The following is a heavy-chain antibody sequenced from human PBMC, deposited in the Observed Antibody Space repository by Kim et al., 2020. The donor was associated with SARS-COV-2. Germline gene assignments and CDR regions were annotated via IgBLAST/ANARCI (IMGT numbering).Heavy chain of an antibody. J-gene: IGHJ6*02. V-gene: IGHV3-48*02. CDR3: ARDRPDYKYYYNYNAMDV. Sequence: VKGRFTISRDNDKNSLYLQMNSLRDDDTAVYYCARDRPDYKYYYNYNAMDVWGQGTTVTVSS. D-gene: IGHD4-4*01.